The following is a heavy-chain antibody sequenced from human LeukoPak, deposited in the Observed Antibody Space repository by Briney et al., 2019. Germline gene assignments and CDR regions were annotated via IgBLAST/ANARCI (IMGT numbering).Heavy chain of an antibody. V-gene: IGHV4-39*01. J-gene: IGHJ4*02. D-gene: IGHD5-12*01. CDR3: ARHLPLATKADYFDY. Sequence: SETLSHTCTLSGGPLSSSSYYWGWIRQPPGKGLEWIGSIYYSGSTYYNPSLKSRVTIPVDTSKNQFSLKLSSVTAADTAVYYCARHLPLATKADYFDYWGQGTLVTVSS. CDR2: IYYSGST. CDR1: GGPLSSSSYY.